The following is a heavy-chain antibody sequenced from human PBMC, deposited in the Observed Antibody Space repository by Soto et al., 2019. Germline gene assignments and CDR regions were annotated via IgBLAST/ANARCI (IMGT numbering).Heavy chain of an antibody. CDR1: GYTFSNYG. Sequence: GSVKVSCKTSGYTFSNYGINWVRQAPGQGLEWMGWISGYNGNTNYAHTVQGRVTMTTDTSTGTVYMELRSLKSDDTAIYYCSRFIMVGGWFDPNYYHGMDVWGQGTPVTVSS. CDR3: SRFIMVGGWFDPNYYHGMDV. CDR2: ISGYNGNT. J-gene: IGHJ6*01. V-gene: IGHV1-18*01. D-gene: IGHD6-19*01.